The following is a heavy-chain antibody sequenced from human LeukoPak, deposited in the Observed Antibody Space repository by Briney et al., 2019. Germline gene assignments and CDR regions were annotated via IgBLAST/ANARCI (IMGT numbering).Heavy chain of an antibody. CDR1: GFTFNTHG. J-gene: IGHJ4*02. D-gene: IGHD6-6*01. Sequence: GGSLRLSCAASGFTFNTHGMNWVRQAPGEGLEWISSIGQSGSSTYYADSVKGRFTVSRDNSRNLVYLQMNSLRAEDTAIYYCAKRVPYSSSSVYFDSWGQGTLVTVSS. V-gene: IGHV3-23*01. CDR2: IGQSGSST. CDR3: AKRVPYSSSSVYFDS.